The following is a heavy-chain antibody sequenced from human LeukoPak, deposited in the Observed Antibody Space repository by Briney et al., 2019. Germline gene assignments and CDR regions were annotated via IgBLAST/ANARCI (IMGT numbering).Heavy chain of an antibody. CDR1: GFTFSRYS. D-gene: IGHD2-2*02. CDR2: ISSSGSTI. V-gene: IGHV3-48*04. J-gene: IGHJ6*02. CDR3: ARDRRYSMDV. Sequence: GGSLRLSCAASGFTFSRYSMSWVRQAPGKGLEWVSYISSSGSTIYYADSVKGRFTISRDNAKNTVYLQMNSLTAEDTAVYYCARDRRYSMDVWGQGITVTVSS.